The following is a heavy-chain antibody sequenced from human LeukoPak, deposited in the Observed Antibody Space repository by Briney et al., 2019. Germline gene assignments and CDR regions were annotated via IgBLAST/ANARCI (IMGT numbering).Heavy chain of an antibody. CDR1: GGSISSSSYY. Sequence: SETLSLTCTVSGGSISSSSYYWGWIRQPPGKGLEWIGSICYSGSTYNNPSLKSRVTISVDTSKKQFSLKQSSVTAADTAVYYCAREGGYYYDSSGYPDRSGAFDIWGQGTMVTVSS. CDR3: AREGGYYYDSSGYPDRSGAFDI. CDR2: ICYSGST. D-gene: IGHD3-22*01. J-gene: IGHJ3*02. V-gene: IGHV4-39*02.